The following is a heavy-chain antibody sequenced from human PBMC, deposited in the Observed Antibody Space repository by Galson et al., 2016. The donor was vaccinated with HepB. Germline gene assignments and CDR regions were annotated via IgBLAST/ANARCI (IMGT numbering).Heavy chain of an antibody. V-gene: IGHV3-23*01. D-gene: IGHD3-16*02. CDR1: GFTFSDYA. CDR2: ISGSGGST. Sequence: SLRLSCAASGFTFSDYAMSWVRQAPGKGLEWVSAISGSGGSTYYADSVKGRFTISRDNSKNTLYLQMNSLRAEDTAVYYCAKEFYDYVWGNYRPRPVDYWGQGTLVTVSS. CDR3: AKEFYDYVWGNYRPRPVDY. J-gene: IGHJ4*02.